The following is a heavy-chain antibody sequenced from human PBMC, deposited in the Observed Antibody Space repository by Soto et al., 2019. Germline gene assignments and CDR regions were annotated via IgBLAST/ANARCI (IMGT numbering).Heavy chain of an antibody. CDR1: GGSVSSGSYY. CDR3: YGGNFEGFEY. CDR2: IYYSGST. D-gene: IGHD2-21*02. J-gene: IGHJ4*02. V-gene: IGHV4-61*01. Sequence: QVQLQESGPGLVKPSETLSLTCTVSGGSVSSGSYYWSWIRQPPGKGLEWIGYIYYSGSTNYTPSLKSRVTISVDTSKNQFSLKLSSVTAADTAVYYCYGGNFEGFEYLGQGTLVTVSS.